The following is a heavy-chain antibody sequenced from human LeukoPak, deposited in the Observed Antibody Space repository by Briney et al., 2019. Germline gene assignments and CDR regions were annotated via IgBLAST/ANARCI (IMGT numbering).Heavy chain of an antibody. CDR2: MNPNSGNT. D-gene: IGHD2-2*01. CDR3: ARSLRVVPVATTADAFDI. J-gene: IGHJ3*02. Sequence: ASVKVSCKASGYTFTSYDINWVRQATGQGLEWMGWMNPNSGNTGYAQKFQGRVTITRNTSISTAYMELSSLRSEDTAVYYCARSLRVVPVATTADAFDIWGQGTMVTVSS. V-gene: IGHV1-8*03. CDR1: GYTFTSYD.